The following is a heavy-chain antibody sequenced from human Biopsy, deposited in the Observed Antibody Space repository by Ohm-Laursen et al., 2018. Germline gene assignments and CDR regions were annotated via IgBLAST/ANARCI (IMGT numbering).Heavy chain of an antibody. V-gene: IGHV1-69*06. CDR2: IIPYFLRT. J-gene: IGHJ4*02. D-gene: IGHD2-21*01. CDR3: ASGQGDPLGVRIITWSFNF. CDR1: RDTFKRYG. Sequence: SSVKVSCKASRDTFKRYGLTWVRQAPGQGLEWMGGIIPYFLRTYIPQKLQGRVTITADKSTNTGYMQLTSLRSDDTAVYYCASGQGDPLGVRIITWSFNFWGQGTLVTVSS.